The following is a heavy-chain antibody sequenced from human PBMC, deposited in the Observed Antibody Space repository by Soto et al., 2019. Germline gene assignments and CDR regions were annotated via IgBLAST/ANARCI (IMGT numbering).Heavy chain of an antibody. Sequence: SVKVSCKAFGGTFSSYAISWVRQAPGQGLEWMGGIIPLFGTTNYAPKFQGRVAITADERARTAYMDLSSLKSEDTAVYYCATNSRASYHFDYWGQGTMVTVYS. CDR2: IIPLFGTT. D-gene: IGHD3-16*02. CDR1: GGTFSSYA. V-gene: IGHV1-69*13. CDR3: ATNSRASYHFDY. J-gene: IGHJ4*02.